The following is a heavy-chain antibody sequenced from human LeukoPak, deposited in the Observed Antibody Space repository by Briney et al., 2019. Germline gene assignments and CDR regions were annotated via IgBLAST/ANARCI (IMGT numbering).Heavy chain of an antibody. V-gene: IGHV3-30*18. J-gene: IGHJ4*02. Sequence: PGGSLRLACAASGFTFSSYGMHWVRQAPGKGLEWVAVISYDGSNKYYADSVKGRFTISRDNSKNTLYLQMNSLRAEDTAVYYCAKDLRPPYCSSTSCYFRHGLNWGQGTLVTVSS. CDR3: AKDLRPPYCSSTSCYFRHGLN. CDR1: GFTFSSYG. CDR2: ISYDGSNK. D-gene: IGHD2-2*01.